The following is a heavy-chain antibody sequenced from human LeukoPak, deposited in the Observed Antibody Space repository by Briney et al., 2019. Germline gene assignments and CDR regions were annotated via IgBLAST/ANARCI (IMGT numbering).Heavy chain of an antibody. Sequence: PSETLSLTCAVSGYSISSGYYWGWIRQPPGKGLEWIGSIYHSGSIYYNPSLKSRVTISVDTSKNQFSLKLSSVTAADTAVYYCARHGSSIAARGAFDYWGQGTLVTVSS. D-gene: IGHD6-6*01. CDR2: IYHSGSI. CDR1: GYSISSGYY. J-gene: IGHJ4*02. V-gene: IGHV4-38-2*01. CDR3: ARHGSSIAARGAFDY.